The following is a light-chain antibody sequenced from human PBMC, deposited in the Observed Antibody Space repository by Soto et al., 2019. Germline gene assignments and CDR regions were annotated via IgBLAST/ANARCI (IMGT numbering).Light chain of an antibody. CDR2: NAF. V-gene: IGKV3-15*01. CDR3: QQYNNWPPYT. CDR1: QSITNN. Sequence: EIVMTQSPATLSVTPGESATLSCRASQSITNNLAWYQQRPGQPPRLLIYNAFTRATGIPARFSGSVSATEFTLTISSLQSEDFAIYYCQQYNNWPPYTVGQGTKVDSK. J-gene: IGKJ2*01.